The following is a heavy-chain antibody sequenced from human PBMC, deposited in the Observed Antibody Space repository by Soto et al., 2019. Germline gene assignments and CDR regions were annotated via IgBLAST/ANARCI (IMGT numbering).Heavy chain of an antibody. J-gene: IGHJ4*02. CDR1: GFTFSSYW. CDR3: ARVPTGKYGVWNY. CDR2: INPGGSIT. D-gene: IGHD2-8*01. Sequence: GGSLRLSCAASGFTFSSYWMHWVRQAPGKGLVWVSRINPGGSITAYADSVKGRFPISRDNAKNTLYLQMNSLRGDVTAVYYCARVPTGKYGVWNYWGQGTLVTVSS. V-gene: IGHV3-74*01.